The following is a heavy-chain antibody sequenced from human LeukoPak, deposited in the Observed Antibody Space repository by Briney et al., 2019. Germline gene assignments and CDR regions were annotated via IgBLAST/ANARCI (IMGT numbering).Heavy chain of an antibody. CDR2: IWYDGSNK. CDR1: GFTFSSYA. V-gene: IGHV3-33*08. J-gene: IGHJ4*02. CDR3: ARDPHGDYVLDY. Sequence: PGGSLRLSCAASGFTFSSYAMSWVRQAPGKGLEWVAVIWYDGSNKYYADSVKGRFTISRDNSKNTLYLQMNSLRAEDTAVYYCARDPHGDYVLDYWGQGTLVTVSS. D-gene: IGHD4-17*01.